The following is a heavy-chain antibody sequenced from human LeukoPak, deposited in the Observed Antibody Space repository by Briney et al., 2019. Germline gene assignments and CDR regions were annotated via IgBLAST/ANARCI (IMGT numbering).Heavy chain of an antibody. V-gene: IGHV3-66*01. J-gene: IGHJ4*02. CDR3: AREHRHEGATVDS. D-gene: IGHD1-26*01. CDR1: GLSVSGNY. CDR2: IYSDGKT. Sequence: GGSLRLSCTASGLSVSGNYWHWVRQAPGKALEWVSIIYSDGKTLYTKSVKGRFTFSRDKSKNTLYLQMNSLRAEDTAVYYCAREHRHEGATVDSWGQGTLVTVSS.